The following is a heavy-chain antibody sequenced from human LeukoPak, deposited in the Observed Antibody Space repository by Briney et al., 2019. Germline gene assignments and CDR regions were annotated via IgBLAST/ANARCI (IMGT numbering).Heavy chain of an antibody. CDR2: ISSSGSTI. J-gene: IGHJ4*02. V-gene: IGHV3-48*03. CDR1: GFTFSSYE. D-gene: IGHD3-10*01. CDR3: AKDLSDGSGLGDYFDY. Sequence: GGSLRLSCAASGFTFSSYEMNWVRQAPGKGLEWVSYISSSGSTIYYADSVKGRFTISRDNAKNSLYLQMNSLRAEDTAVYYCAKDLSDGSGLGDYFDYWGQGTLVTVSS.